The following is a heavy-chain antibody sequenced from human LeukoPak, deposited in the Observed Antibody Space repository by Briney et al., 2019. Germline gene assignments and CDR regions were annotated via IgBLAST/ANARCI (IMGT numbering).Heavy chain of an antibody. V-gene: IGHV3-74*01. D-gene: IGHD1-26*01. Sequence: GGSLRLSCAASGFTFSSYWMYWVRQVPGKGLVWVSRINSDGSSTSDADSVKGRFIISRDNAKNTLYLQMNSLRAEDTAVYYCATGVGHAFGIWGQGTMVTVSS. CDR2: INSDGSST. CDR1: GFTFSSYW. J-gene: IGHJ3*02. CDR3: ATGVGHAFGI.